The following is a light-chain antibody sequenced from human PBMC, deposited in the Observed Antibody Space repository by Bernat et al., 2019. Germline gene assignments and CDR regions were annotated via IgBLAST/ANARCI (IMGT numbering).Light chain of an antibody. CDR1: QGINKE. J-gene: IGKJ4*02. CDR3: RKYYTTPVT. Sequence: GGRVTVTFRASQGINKELSWYQQKPGKAPTLLIYAASSLQTGVSSRFSGSGSGTDFPLTISSLQPEDVATYYCRKYYTTPVTFGRGTKVEIK. V-gene: IGKV1/OR2-108*01. CDR2: AAS.